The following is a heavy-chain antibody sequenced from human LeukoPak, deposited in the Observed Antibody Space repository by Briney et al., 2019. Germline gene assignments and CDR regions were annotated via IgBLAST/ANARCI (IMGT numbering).Heavy chain of an antibody. CDR2: INPNSGGT. D-gene: IGHD1-26*01. CDR3: ARDWEGLGEYWYFDL. CDR1: GYTFTGYY. J-gene: IGHJ2*01. V-gene: IGHV1-2*02. Sequence: ASVKVSCKASGYTFTGYYMHWVRQAPGQGLEWMGWINPNSGGTNYAQKFQGRVTMTRDTSISTAYMELSWLRSDDTAVYYCARDWEGLGEYWYFDLWGRGTLVTVSS.